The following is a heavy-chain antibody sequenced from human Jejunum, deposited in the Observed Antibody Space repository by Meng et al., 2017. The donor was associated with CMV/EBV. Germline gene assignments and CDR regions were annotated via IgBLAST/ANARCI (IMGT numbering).Heavy chain of an antibody. D-gene: IGHD3-22*01. V-gene: IGHV4-4*07. CDR1: GDSISNYF. J-gene: IGHJ4*02. CDR3: ARGESRGYYYFDY. Sequence: QVSGHGLGGPSKTLSLTCTVSGDSISNYFWSWIRQPAGKKLEWIGRISPSGNINYIPSLKGRVTMSLDTSNNQIFLNQTSVTAADTALYYCARGESRGYYYFDYWGQGILVTVSS. CDR2: ISPSGNI.